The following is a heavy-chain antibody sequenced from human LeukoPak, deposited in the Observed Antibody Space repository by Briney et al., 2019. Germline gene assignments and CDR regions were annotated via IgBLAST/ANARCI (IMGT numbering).Heavy chain of an antibody. D-gene: IGHD3-10*01. CDR1: GYTFTSYA. Sequence: ASVKVSCKASGYTFTSYAMNWVRQAPGQGLEWMGWISAYNGNTNYAQKLQGRVTMTTDTSTSTAYMELRSLRSDDTAVYYCARTHIWFGELFLLGGYFDYWGQGTLVTVSS. V-gene: IGHV1-18*01. CDR3: ARTHIWFGELFLLGGYFDY. J-gene: IGHJ4*02. CDR2: ISAYNGNT.